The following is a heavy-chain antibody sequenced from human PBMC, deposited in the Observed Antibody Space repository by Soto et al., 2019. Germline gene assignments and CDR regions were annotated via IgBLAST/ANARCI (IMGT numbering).Heavy chain of an antibody. CDR2: IKKDGSEK. CDR3: ARAVGADDY. Sequence: PGGSLRLSCVASGFALSSYWVTWVRQAPGKGLEWVANIKKDGSEKYYVDSVRGRFTISRDNGKNSVYLQMNSLRAEDTAMYYCARAVGADDYWGQGTQVTVSS. CDR1: GFALSSYW. D-gene: IGHD1-26*01. V-gene: IGHV3-7*03. J-gene: IGHJ4*02.